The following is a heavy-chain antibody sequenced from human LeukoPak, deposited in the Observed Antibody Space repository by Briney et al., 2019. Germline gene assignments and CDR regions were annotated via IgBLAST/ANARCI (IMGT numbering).Heavy chain of an antibody. CDR2: FDPEDGET. CDR3: ATVHRARGFRWFDP. CDR1: GYTLTELS. V-gene: IGHV1-24*01. D-gene: IGHD3-10*01. J-gene: IGHJ5*02. Sequence: ASVKVSCKVSGYTLTELSMHWVRQAPGKGLEWMGGFDPEDGETIYAQKFQGRVTMTEDTSTDTAYMELSSLRSEDTAVYYCATVHRARGFRWFDPWGQGTLVTVSS.